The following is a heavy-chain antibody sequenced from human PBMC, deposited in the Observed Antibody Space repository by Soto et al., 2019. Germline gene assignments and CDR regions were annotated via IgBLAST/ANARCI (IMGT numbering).Heavy chain of an antibody. CDR3: ARHSLPNKWYYYYYGMDV. CDR1: GYSFTSYW. V-gene: IGHV5-51*01. CDR2: IYPGDSDT. D-gene: IGHD1-26*01. J-gene: IGHJ6*02. Sequence: RGESLKISCKGSGYSFTSYWIGWVRQMPGKGLEWMGIIYPGDSDTRYSPSFQGQVTISADKSISTAYLQWSSLKASDTAMYYCARHSLPNKWYYYYYGMDVWGQGTTVTVSS.